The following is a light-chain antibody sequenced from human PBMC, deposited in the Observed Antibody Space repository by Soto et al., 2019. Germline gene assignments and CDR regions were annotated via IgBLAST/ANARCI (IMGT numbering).Light chain of an antibody. CDR2: DVN. CDR3: ASYAGSHNFV. CDR1: SSDVGGYNY. Sequence: QSALTQPPSASGSPGQSVTISCTGTSSDVGGYNYVSWYQQHPGKAPKVMIYDVNKRPSGVPDRFSGSKSGNTASLTVSWLQADDEADYCCASYAGSHNFVFGTGTKLTVL. V-gene: IGLV2-8*01. J-gene: IGLJ1*01.